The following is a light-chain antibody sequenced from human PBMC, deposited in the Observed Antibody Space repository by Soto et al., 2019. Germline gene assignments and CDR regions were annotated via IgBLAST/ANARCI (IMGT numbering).Light chain of an antibody. V-gene: IGLV1-40*01. J-gene: IGLJ2*01. Sequence: QSVLTQPPSVSGAPGQRVTISCTGSSSNIGAGYDVHWYQQLPGTAPKLLIYGNSNRPSGVPDRFSGSKSGTSASLAITGLQAEDEADYYCASWDDSLNCVVLGG. CDR3: ASWDDSLNCVV. CDR1: SSNIGAGYD. CDR2: GNS.